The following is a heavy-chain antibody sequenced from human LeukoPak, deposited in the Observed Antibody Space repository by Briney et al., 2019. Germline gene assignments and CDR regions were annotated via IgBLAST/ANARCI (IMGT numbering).Heavy chain of an antibody. D-gene: IGHD2-15*01. V-gene: IGHV4-59*01. CDR3: ARGFGSQDD. J-gene: IGHJ4*02. Sequence: SETLSLTCTVSGVSISSYYWSWLRQPPGKGLEWIGHIHYSGSTTYNPSPKSRVTISVDTSKNQFSLNLSPVTAADTTVYYCARGFGSQDDWGQVALVTV. CDR1: GVSISSYY. CDR2: IHYSGST.